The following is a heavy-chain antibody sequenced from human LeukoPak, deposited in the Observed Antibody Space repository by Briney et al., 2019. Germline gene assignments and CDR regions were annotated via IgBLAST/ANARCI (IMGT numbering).Heavy chain of an antibody. V-gene: IGHV4-30-4*01. Sequence: PSQTLSLTCTVSGGSISSGDYDWSRIRQPPGKGLEWIAYMYYSGSTYYNPSLKSRVTMSADTSKNQLSLKLSSVTAADTAVYYCARPYYYDSRIDPWGQGILVTVSS. J-gene: IGHJ5*02. D-gene: IGHD3-22*01. CDR2: MYYSGST. CDR3: ARPYYYDSRIDP. CDR1: GGSISSGDYD.